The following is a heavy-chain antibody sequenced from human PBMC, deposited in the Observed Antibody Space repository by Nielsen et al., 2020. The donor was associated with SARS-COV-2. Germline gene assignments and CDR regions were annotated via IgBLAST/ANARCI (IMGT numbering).Heavy chain of an antibody. CDR2: ISGSGGST. Sequence: RGSLRLSCAASGFTFSSYAMSWVRQAPGKGLEWVSAISGSGGSTYYADSVKGRFTISRDNSKNTLYLQMNSLRAEDTAVYYCAKDVGYCSSTSCNPYWGQGTLVTVSS. J-gene: IGHJ4*02. CDR1: GFTFSSYA. CDR3: AKDVGYCSSTSCNPY. D-gene: IGHD2-2*01. V-gene: IGHV3-23*01.